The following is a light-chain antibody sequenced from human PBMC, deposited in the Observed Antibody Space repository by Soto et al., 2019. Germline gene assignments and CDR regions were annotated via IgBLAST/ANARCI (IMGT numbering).Light chain of an antibody. Sequence: DIQMTQSPSTLSASVGDRVTITCRASQSINSWLAWYQQKPGKAPNLLIYKASSLESGVPSRFSGSGSETEFTRTSSSLQPDDFTTNYCQQYNSYSWMFREETKVEIK. CDR2: KAS. CDR1: QSINSW. J-gene: IGKJ1*01. V-gene: IGKV1-5*03. CDR3: QQYNSYSWM.